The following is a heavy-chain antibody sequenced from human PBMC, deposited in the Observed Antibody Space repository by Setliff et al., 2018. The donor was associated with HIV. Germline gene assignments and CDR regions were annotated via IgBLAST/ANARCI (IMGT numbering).Heavy chain of an antibody. V-gene: IGHV3-21*01. CDR3: ARVRNPTVHTMYFDS. Sequence: GGSLRLSCAASGFDFSSHAMSWVRQAPGKGLEWLSSISSSSSYIYYADSVKGRFTISRDNAKNSLYLQMNSLRAEDTAVYYCARVRNPTVHTMYFDSWGQGTQVTVSS. CDR2: ISSSSSYI. CDR1: GFDFSSHA. D-gene: IGHD4-4*01. J-gene: IGHJ4*02.